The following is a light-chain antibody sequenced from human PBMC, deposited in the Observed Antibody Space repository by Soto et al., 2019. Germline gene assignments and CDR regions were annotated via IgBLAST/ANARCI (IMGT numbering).Light chain of an antibody. J-gene: IGKJ1*01. V-gene: IGKV2-28*01. CDR3: MQALQTPWT. CDR1: QSLLHSNGYNY. CDR2: LGS. Sequence: DIVMTQSPLSLPVTPGEPASISCRSSQSLLHSNGYNYLVGYLQKPGQSPQLLIYLGSNRASGVPDRFSGSGSGTDFTLKISRVEAEDVGVYYCMQALQTPWTFGQGTKVEIK.